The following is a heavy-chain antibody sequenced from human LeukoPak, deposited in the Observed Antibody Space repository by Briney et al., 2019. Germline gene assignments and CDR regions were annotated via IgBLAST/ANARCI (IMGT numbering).Heavy chain of an antibody. J-gene: IGHJ3*02. D-gene: IGHD1-14*01. CDR1: GGSISRYY. Sequence: PSETLSLTCTVPGGSISRYYWSWIRQPPGKGLEWIGYIYYSGSTNYNPSPKSRVTISVDTSKNQFSLNLTSVTAADTAVYYCASLAPEPDAFDIWAKGQWSPSLQ. CDR3: ASLAPEPDAFDI. V-gene: IGHV4-59*01. CDR2: IYYSGST.